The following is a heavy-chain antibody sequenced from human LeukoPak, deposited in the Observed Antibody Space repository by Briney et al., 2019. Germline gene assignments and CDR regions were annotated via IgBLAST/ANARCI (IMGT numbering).Heavy chain of an antibody. CDR2: IYTSGST. V-gene: IGHV4-4*09. Sequence: PSETLSLTCTVSGGSISSYYWSWIRQPPGKGLEWIGYIYTSGSTNYNPSLKSRVTISVDTSKNQFSLKLSSVTAADTAVYYCARHTPPVAGDYYYYTDVWGKGTTVTVSS. CDR1: GGSISSYY. D-gene: IGHD2-21*01. CDR3: ARHTPPVAGDYYYYTDV. J-gene: IGHJ6*03.